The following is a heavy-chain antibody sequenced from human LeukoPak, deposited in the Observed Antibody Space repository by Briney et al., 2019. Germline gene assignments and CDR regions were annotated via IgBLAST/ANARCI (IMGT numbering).Heavy chain of an antibody. D-gene: IGHD6-19*01. CDR1: GGSIGNYY. J-gene: IGHJ4*02. CDR2: IYRTGRT. CDR3: VRGFSGLFYFFDH. Sequence: ASETLCLTCNVSGGSIGNYYWTWIRQSPGKGLEWIGYIYRTGRTDYNASLKSRVSISVDKSENRFSLKLTSMTTADTAVYYCVRGFSGLFYFFDHWGQGALVTVSS. V-gene: IGHV4-4*09.